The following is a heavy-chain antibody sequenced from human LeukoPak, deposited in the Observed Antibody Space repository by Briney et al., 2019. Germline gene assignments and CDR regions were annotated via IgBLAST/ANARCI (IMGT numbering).Heavy chain of an antibody. CDR1: GFTFSSYE. J-gene: IGHJ4*02. CDR3: ARDQAGRHSDY. V-gene: IGHV3-48*03. CDR2: ISSSGSTI. D-gene: IGHD6-13*01. Sequence: GGSLRLSCAASGFTFSSYEMNWVRQAPGKGLEWVSYISSSGSTIYYADSVKGRFTISRDNAKNSLYRQMNSLRAEDPAVYYCARDQAGRHSDYWGQGTLVTVSS.